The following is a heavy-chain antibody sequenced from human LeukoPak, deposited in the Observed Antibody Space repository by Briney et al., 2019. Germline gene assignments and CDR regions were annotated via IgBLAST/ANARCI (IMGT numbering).Heavy chain of an antibody. V-gene: IGHV5-10-1*01. CDR3: ARLPAYCNGGSCDPDWFDP. Sequence: GESLKISCKGSGYTFTTYWISWVRRKPGKGLEWMGRIDPSDSYTNYSPSFQGHVTISADKSISTAYLQWSSLKASDTAMYYCARLPAYCNGGSCDPDWFDPWGQGTLVTVSS. CDR2: IDPSDSYT. D-gene: IGHD2-15*01. CDR1: GYTFTTYW. J-gene: IGHJ5*02.